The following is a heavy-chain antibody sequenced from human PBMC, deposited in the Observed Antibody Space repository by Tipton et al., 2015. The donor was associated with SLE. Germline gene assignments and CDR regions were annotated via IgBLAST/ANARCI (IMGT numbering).Heavy chain of an antibody. J-gene: IGHJ4*02. CDR1: GYSISSGYY. CDR3: ASVPY. V-gene: IGHV4-38-2*02. CDR2: IYHSGST. Sequence: TLSLTCTVSGYSISSGYYWGWIQQPPGKGLEWIGSIYHSGSTYYNPSLKSRVTISVDTSKNQFSLKLSSVTAADTAVYYCASVPYWGQGTLVTVSS.